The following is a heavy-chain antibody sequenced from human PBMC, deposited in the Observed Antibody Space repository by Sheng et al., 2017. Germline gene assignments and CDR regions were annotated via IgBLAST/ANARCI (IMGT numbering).Heavy chain of an antibody. D-gene: IGHD3-22*01. CDR2: FYYSGST. CDR3: ARYYYDSSGFX. Sequence: QLQLQESGPGLVKPSETLSLTCTVSGGSISSSNYYWGWIRQPPGKGLEWIGSFYYSGSTYYNPSLKSRVTISVDTSKNRFSLKLSSVTAADTAVYYCARYYYDSSGFXWGQGTLVTVSS. J-gene: IGHJ5*02. CDR1: GGSISSSNYY. V-gene: IGHV4-39*07.